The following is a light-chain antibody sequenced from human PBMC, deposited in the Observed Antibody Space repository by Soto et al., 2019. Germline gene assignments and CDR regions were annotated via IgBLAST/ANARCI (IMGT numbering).Light chain of an antibody. CDR3: KQYGNSLT. V-gene: IGKV3-20*01. J-gene: IGKJ4*01. CDR2: GAS. Sequence: EIVLTQSPGTLSLSPGEGATLSCRASQIISSSYLTWYQQKRGQAPRLLIYGASSRATGIPDRCRGSGSGTDFTLTIIRLEPEDFAVYYCKQYGNSLTFGGGTKVEIK. CDR1: QIISSSY.